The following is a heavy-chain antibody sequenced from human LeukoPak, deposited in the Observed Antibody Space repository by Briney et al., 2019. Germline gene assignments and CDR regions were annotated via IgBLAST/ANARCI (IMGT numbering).Heavy chain of an antibody. CDR3: ARDLYSGYGGYFDS. V-gene: IGHV4-61*02. Sequence: PSETLSLTSTDSDGSISSGSYYWSWIRQSAGKGLEWIRRVYTSGSTNYNPSLKSRVTISVDKSKNHFSLNLTSVTAADTAVYFCARDLYSGYGGYFDSWGQGTLVTVSS. CDR2: VYTSGST. J-gene: IGHJ4*02. CDR1: DGSISSGSYY. D-gene: IGHD5-12*01.